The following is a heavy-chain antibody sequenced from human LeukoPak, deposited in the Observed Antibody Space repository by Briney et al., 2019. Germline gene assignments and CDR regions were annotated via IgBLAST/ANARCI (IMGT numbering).Heavy chain of an antibody. CDR2: ISGSGGST. CDR1: GFTFSSYA. Sequence: GGSLRLSCAASGFTFSSYAMSWVRQAPGKGLEWVSAISGSGGSTYYADSVKGRFTISGDNSKNTLYLQMNSLRAEDTAVYYCAKEVEMATIPWYYFDYWGQGTLVTVSS. D-gene: IGHD5-24*01. J-gene: IGHJ4*02. CDR3: AKEVEMATIPWYYFDY. V-gene: IGHV3-23*01.